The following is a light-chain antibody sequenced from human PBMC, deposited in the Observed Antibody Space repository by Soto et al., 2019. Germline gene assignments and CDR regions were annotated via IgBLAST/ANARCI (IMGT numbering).Light chain of an antibody. V-gene: IGKV1-5*01. CDR2: DAA. J-gene: IGKJ2*04. CDR3: HSASS. Sequence: DMHMAQAPSTLAAAVLNRVTITCRASQSVSIWLAWYQQKPGKAPRLLIYDAASLKTGVPSRFSGSGSGTNLTLTTGTLQLHDLATYHSHSASSFGQGTKVDI. CDR1: QSVSIW.